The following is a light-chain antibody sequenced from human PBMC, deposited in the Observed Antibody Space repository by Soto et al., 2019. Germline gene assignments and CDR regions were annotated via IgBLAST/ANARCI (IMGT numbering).Light chain of an antibody. CDR3: AAWDDSLNGPV. J-gene: IGLJ3*02. Sequence: QSVLTQPPSVSGAPGQRVTISCTGSSSNIGAGYAVHWYQQLPRTAPKLLIYSNNQRPSGVPDRFSGSKSGTSASLAISGLQSEDEADYYCAAWDDSLNGPVFGGGTKVTVL. CDR2: SNN. V-gene: IGLV1-44*01. CDR1: SSNIGAGYA.